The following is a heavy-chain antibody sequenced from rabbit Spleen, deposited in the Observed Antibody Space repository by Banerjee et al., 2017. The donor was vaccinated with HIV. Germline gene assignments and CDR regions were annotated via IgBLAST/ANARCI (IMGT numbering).Heavy chain of an antibody. CDR1: GFSFSSSYD. D-gene: IGHD2-1*01. CDR2: MDTGSSGFT. J-gene: IGHJ4*01. V-gene: IGHV1S40*01. CDR3: ARGSATMTMVITGYYLNL. Sequence: VESGGGLVKPGASLTLTCTASGFSFSSSYDMCWVRQAPGKGLEWIGCMDTGSSGFTYFASWAKGRFTISKTSSTTVTLQMTSLTAADTATYFCARGSATMTMVITGYYLNLWGPGTLVTVS.